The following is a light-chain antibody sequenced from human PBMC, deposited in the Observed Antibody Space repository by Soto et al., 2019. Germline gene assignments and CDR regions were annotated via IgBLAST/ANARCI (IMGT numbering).Light chain of an antibody. V-gene: IGKV4-1*01. CDR3: QQYYDIPYT. CDR2: WAS. Sequence: DIVMTQSPDSLAVSLGERATINCKSSQNVLYSSNNKNYLAWYQQKPGQPPKLLIYWASTRESGVPDRFSGSGSETDFTLTISSLQAEDVAVYYCQQYYDIPYTFGQGTKLEIK. J-gene: IGKJ2*01. CDR1: QNVLYSSNNKNY.